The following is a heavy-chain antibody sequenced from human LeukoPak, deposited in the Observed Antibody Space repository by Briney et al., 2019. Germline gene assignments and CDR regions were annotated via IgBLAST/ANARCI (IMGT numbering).Heavy chain of an antibody. D-gene: IGHD3-9*01. CDR3: ARDLNWLLFDY. V-gene: IGHV3-74*01. CDR2: LSSDKSFT. CDR1: GFTFSSYV. J-gene: IGHJ4*02. Sequence: GESLRLSCAASGFTFSSYVMHWVRQAPGKGLVWVARLSSDKSFTSYADSVKGRFTISRDNAKNTLYLQMNSLRAEDTAVYYCARDLNWLLFDYWGQGTLVTVSS.